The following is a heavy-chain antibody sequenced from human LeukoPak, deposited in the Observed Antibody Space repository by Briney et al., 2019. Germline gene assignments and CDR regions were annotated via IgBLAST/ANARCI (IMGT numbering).Heavy chain of an antibody. Sequence: PGESLRLSCAVSGFTVSSSDMNWVREAPWKGREWVLVIYAGGTVYYADSVRGRFTISRDNSMNMLYLQMNSLRAEDTAVYYCAKGDGSYSLPKFHYYGMDVWGQGTTVTVS. CDR2: IYAGGTV. CDR3: AKGDGSYSLPKFHYYGMDV. J-gene: IGHJ6*02. CDR1: GFTVSSSD. D-gene: IGHD1-26*01. V-gene: IGHV3-53*01.